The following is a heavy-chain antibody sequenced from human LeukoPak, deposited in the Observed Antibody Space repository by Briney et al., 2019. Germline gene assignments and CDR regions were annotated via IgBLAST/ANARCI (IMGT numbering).Heavy chain of an antibody. D-gene: IGHD3-22*01. V-gene: IGHV4-4*07. CDR1: GGSISSYY. CDR3: AGAYFHDSSGYFPPYWYFDL. Sequence: SETLSLTCTVSGGSISSYYWSWIRQPAGKGLEWIGRIYTSGSTNYNPSLTSRVTMSVDTSKNQFSLKLSSVTAADPAVYYCAGAYFHDSSGYFPPYWYFDLWGRGTLVTVSS. J-gene: IGHJ2*01. CDR2: IYTSGST.